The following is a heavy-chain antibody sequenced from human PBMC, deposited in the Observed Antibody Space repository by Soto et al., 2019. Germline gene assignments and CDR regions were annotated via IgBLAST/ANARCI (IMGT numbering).Heavy chain of an antibody. V-gene: IGHV4-39*01. J-gene: IGHJ4*02. CDR2: IYYSGST. CDR3: AGDLSPPPFDY. CDR1: GGSISSSSYY. Sequence: QLQLQESGPGLVKPSETLSLTCTVSGGSISSSSYYWGWIRQPPGKGLEWIGRIYYSGSTYYNPSLKTRATLSVDTPKNQFSLKLSSVTAADTAVYYCAGDLSPPPFDYWGQGTLVTVSS. D-gene: IGHD2-21*02.